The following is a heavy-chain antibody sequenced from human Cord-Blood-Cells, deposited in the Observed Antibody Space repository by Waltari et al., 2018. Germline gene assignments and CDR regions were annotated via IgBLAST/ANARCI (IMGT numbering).Heavy chain of an antibody. D-gene: IGHD6-6*01. J-gene: IGHJ4*02. Sequence: EVQLVESGGGLVQPGGSLRLSCAASGFTFSSYLMSRVRQAPGKGLEWVANIKQDGSEKYYVDSVKGRFTISRDNAKNSLYLQMNSLRAEDTAVYYCARDSSLAARDYWGQGTLVTVSS. CDR3: ARDSSLAARDY. CDR1: GFTFSSYL. CDR2: IKQDGSEK. V-gene: IGHV3-7*01.